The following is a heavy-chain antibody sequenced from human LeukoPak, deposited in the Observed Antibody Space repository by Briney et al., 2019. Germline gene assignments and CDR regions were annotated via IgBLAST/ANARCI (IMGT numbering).Heavy chain of an antibody. CDR2: ISSSSSYI. V-gene: IGHV3-21*01. CDR1: GFTFSSYS. CDR3: ARARYSYYMDV. J-gene: IGHJ6*03. Sequence: GGPLRLSCAASGFTFSSYSMNWVRQAPGKGLEWVSSISSSSSYIYYADSVKGRFTISRDNAKNSLYLQMNSLRAEDTAVYYCARARYSYYMDVWGKGTTVTISS.